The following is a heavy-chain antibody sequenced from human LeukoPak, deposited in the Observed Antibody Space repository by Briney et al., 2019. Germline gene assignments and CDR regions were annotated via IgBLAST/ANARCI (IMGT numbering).Heavy chain of an antibody. V-gene: IGHV1-69*04. CDR3: ARQYYDSSGYYPRDY. J-gene: IGHJ4*02. Sequence: ASVKVSCKASGYTFTSYDISWVRQPPGQGLEWMGRIIPILGIANYAQKFQGRVTITADKSTSTAYMELSSLRSENTAVYYCARQYYDSSGYYPRDYWGQGTLVTASS. CDR1: GYTFTSYD. D-gene: IGHD3-22*01. CDR2: IIPILGIA.